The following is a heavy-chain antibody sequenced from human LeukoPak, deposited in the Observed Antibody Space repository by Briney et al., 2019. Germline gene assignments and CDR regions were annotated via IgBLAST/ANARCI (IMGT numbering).Heavy chain of an antibody. CDR1: GYTLTESS. J-gene: IGHJ5*02. D-gene: IGHD3-3*01. Sequence: ASVKVSCKVSGYTLTESSMHWVRQAPGKGLEWMGGFDPEDGETIYAQKFQGRVTMTEDTSTDTAYMELSSLRSEDTAVYYCATADFSITIFGVVISVHGFDPWGQGTLVTVSS. CDR3: ATADFSITIFGVVISVHGFDP. CDR2: FDPEDGET. V-gene: IGHV1-24*01.